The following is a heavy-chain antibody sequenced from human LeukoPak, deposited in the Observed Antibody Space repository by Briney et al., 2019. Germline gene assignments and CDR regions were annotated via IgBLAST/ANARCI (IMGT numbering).Heavy chain of an antibody. CDR3: ARGGRTYYYGSGTLDY. CDR2: INPNSGGT. D-gene: IGHD3-10*01. Sequence: ASVKVSCKASGYTFTSYYMHWVRQAPGQGLEWMGWINPNSGGTNYAQKFQGWVTMTRDTSISTAYMELSRLRSDDTAVYYCARGGRTYYYGSGTLDYWGQGTLVTVSS. J-gene: IGHJ4*02. V-gene: IGHV1-2*04. CDR1: GYTFTSYY.